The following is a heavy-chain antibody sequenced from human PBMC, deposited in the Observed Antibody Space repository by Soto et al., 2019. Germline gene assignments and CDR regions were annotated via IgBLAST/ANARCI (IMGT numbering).Heavy chain of an antibody. CDR2: ISYDGSNQ. Sequence: GGSLRLSCAASGFPFNIYGMHWVRQAPDKGLEWVALISYDGSNQYYADSVKGRFTISRDNSKNTLLLQMNSLRADDTAVYYCAKDQASGQGSFDSWGQGTLVTVSS. V-gene: IGHV3-30*18. CDR1: GFPFNIYG. CDR3: AKDQASGQGSFDS. J-gene: IGHJ4*02.